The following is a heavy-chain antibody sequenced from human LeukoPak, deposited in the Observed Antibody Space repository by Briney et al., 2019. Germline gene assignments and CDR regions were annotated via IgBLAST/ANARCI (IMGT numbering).Heavy chain of an antibody. CDR3: ASTYGDYVESWFDP. CDR1: GGSISSGGYY. J-gene: IGHJ5*02. Sequence: TPSETLSLTCTVSGGSISSGGYYWSWIRQHPGKGLEWIGYIYYSGSTYYNPSLKSRVTISVDMSKNQFSLKLSSVTAADTAVYYCASTYGDYVESWFDPWGQGTLVTVSS. D-gene: IGHD4-17*01. CDR2: IYYSGST. V-gene: IGHV4-31*03.